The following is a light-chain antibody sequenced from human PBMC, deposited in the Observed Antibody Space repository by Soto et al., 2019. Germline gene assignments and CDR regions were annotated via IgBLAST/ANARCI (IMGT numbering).Light chain of an antibody. CDR2: EVT. CDR3: SAYTSASTVV. CDR1: SSDLDDNDY. J-gene: IGLJ2*01. Sequence: QSVLTQPASVSGSPGQSISISCTGTSSDLDDNDYISWYQQYPGKAPKLMISEVTNRPLGVSDRFSGSKSGNTASLTISGLQAEDEADYYCSAYTSASTVVFGGGTKVTVL. V-gene: IGLV2-14*01.